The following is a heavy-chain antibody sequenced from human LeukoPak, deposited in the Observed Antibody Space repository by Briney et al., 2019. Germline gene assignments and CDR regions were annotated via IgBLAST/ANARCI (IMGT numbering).Heavy chain of an antibody. D-gene: IGHD5/OR15-5a*01. Sequence: ASETLSLTCTVSGGSISSSPYYWGWIRQPPGKGLEWIGSIYYSGSTYYNPSLKSRVTISVDTSKNHFSLKLSSVTAADTAVYFCARHVSPTYYFDYWGQGTLVIVSS. CDR2: IYYSGST. CDR3: ARHVSPTYYFDY. J-gene: IGHJ4*02. CDR1: GGSISSSPYY. V-gene: IGHV4-39*01.